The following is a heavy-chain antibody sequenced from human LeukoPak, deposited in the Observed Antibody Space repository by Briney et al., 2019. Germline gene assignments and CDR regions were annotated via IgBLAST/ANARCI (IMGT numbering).Heavy chain of an antibody. CDR1: GYSFTSYW. Sequence: GESLKISCKGSGYSFTSYWIGWVRQMPGKGLEWMGIIYPGDSDTRYSPSFQGQVTISADKSISTAHLQWSSLKASDTAMYYCARHRVYYYDTSGHRGWFDPWGQGTLVTVSS. J-gene: IGHJ5*02. CDR3: ARHRVYYYDTSGHRGWFDP. V-gene: IGHV5-51*01. D-gene: IGHD3-22*01. CDR2: IYPGDSDT.